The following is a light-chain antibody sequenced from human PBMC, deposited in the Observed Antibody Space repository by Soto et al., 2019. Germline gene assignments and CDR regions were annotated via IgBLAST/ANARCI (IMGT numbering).Light chain of an antibody. CDR1: SSDIGGGSNY. J-gene: IGLJ2*01. CDR2: EVS. CDR3: SSYAVSNTNAI. Sequence: QSVLTQPPSASGSPGQSVTISCTGTSSDIGGGSNYVSWYQQHPGKAPKLMIYEVSKRRSGVPDRFSGSKSGNTASLTVSGLQAEDEADYYCSSYAVSNTNAIFGGGTKVTVL. V-gene: IGLV2-8*01.